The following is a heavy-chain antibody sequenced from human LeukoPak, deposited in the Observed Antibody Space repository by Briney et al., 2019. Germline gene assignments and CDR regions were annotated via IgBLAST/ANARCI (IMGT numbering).Heavy chain of an antibody. CDR1: GFTFSSYG. CDR2: IWYDGSNK. V-gene: IGHV3-33*01. J-gene: IGHJ3*02. Sequence: PGGSLRLSCAASGFTFSSYGMHWVRQAPGKGLEWVAVIWYDGSNKYYADSVKGRFTISRDNSKNTLYLQMNSLRAEDTAVYYCASGGYCSGGSCHSAWHRAFDIWGQGTMVTVSS. CDR3: ASGGYCSGGSCHSAWHRAFDI. D-gene: IGHD2-15*01.